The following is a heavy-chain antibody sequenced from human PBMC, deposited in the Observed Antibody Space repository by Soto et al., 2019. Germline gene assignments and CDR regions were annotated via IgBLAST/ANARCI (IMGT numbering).Heavy chain of an antibody. V-gene: IGHV1-8*02. J-gene: IGHJ5*02. CDR2: VHPETGST. CDR3: ARVRAPADWLDL. Sequence: QVQLVQSGAEVKKPGASVKVSCKGSGYSFRSYDITWVRQAPGQGLEWMGWVHPETGSTGYAQRFQGRVTMTSDSSRNTTYMELSDLRLEVKAVHYCARVRAPADWLDLSGQGTQVTVSS. CDR1: GYSFRSYD.